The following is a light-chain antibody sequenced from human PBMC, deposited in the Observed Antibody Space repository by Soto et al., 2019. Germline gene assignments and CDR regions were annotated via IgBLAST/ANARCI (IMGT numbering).Light chain of an antibody. J-gene: IGLJ2*01. V-gene: IGLV2-14*01. CDR3: CSYVVNNSLI. Sequence: QSALTQPASVSGSLGQSITISCTGTSSDVGGYNYVSWYQQHPGKVPKLMIYEVNNRPSGVSDRFSGSKSGNTASLTIFGLQPEDEADYHCCSYVVNNSLIFGAGTKLTVL. CDR1: SSDVGGYNY. CDR2: EVN.